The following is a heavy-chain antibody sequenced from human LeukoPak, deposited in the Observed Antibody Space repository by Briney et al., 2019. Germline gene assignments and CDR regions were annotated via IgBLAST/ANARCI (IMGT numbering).Heavy chain of an antibody. V-gene: IGHV3-21*01. CDR1: GFTFSSYS. J-gene: IGHJ4*02. CDR2: ISSSSSYI. D-gene: IGHD3-22*01. Sequence: GGSLRLSCAASGFTFSSYSMNWVRQAPGKGLEWVSSISSSSSYIYYADSVKGRFTISRDNAKSSLYLQMNSLRAEDTAVYYCARAIYDKGALFDYWGQGTLVTVSS. CDR3: ARAIYDKGALFDY.